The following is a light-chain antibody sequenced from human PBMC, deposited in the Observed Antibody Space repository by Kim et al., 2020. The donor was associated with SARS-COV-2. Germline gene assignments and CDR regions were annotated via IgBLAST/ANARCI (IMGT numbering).Light chain of an antibody. CDR1: SSNIGSNT. CDR2: SNN. J-gene: IGLJ3*02. CDR3: ATRDDSLNGPV. Sequence: QSVLTQPPSASGTPGQRVTISCSGSSSNIGSNTVNWYQQLPGTAPKLLIYSNNQRPSGVPDRFSVSKSGTSDSLAISALQSEDEADYYCATRDDSLNGPVFGGGTQLTVL. V-gene: IGLV1-44*01.